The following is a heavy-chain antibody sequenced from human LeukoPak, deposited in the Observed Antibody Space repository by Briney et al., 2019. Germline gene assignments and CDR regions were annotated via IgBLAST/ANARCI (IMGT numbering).Heavy chain of an antibody. CDR2: ISGSGGST. CDR1: GFTFSSYA. Sequence: PGGSLRLSCAASGFTFSSYAMSWVRQAPGKGLEWVSAISGSGGSTYYADSVKGRFTISRDNSKNTLYLQMNSLRAEDTAAYYCAKDPSIAAAGSYFDYWGQGTLVTVSS. J-gene: IGHJ4*02. D-gene: IGHD6-13*01. V-gene: IGHV3-23*01. CDR3: AKDPSIAAAGSYFDY.